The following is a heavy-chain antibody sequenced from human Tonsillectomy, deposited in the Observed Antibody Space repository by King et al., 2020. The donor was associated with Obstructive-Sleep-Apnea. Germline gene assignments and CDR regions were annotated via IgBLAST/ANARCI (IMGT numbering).Heavy chain of an antibody. CDR2: ISYSGDT. V-gene: IGHV4-39*01. CDR3: AGHPRGKYYYGSSGYYPDY. D-gene: IGHD3-22*01. CDR1: GGSIRSNTYF. Sequence: QLQESGPGLVKPSETLSLTCTVSGGSIRSNTYFWGWIRQPPGKGLEWVGIISYSGDTYYNPALTNRVTISVNTSKNQFFLKLSSVTAADTAVYYCAGHPRGKYYYGSSGYYPDYWGQGTLVTVSS. J-gene: IGHJ4*02.